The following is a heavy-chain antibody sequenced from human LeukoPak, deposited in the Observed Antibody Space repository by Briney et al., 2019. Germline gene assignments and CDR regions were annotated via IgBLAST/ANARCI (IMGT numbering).Heavy chain of an antibody. J-gene: IGHJ4*02. CDR1: GFTFSSYA. D-gene: IGHD1-26*01. CDR3: ARSPSYSGSYPGFDY. Sequence: PGGSLRLSCAASGFTFSSYAMSWVRQAPGKGLEWVSSISGSGLSTYYADSVKGRFTISRDNSKNTLYLQMNSLRAEDTAVYYCARSPSYSGSYPGFDYWGQGTLVTVSS. CDR2: ISGSGLST. V-gene: IGHV3-23*01.